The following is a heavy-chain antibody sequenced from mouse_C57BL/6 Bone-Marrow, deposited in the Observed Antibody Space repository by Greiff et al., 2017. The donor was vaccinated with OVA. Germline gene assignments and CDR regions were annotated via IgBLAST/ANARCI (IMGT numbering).Heavy chain of an antibody. CDR1: YTFTDYYM. D-gene: IGHD2-4*01. CDR2: YPGSGNTY. V-gene: IGHV1-83*01. J-gene: IGHJ3*01. CDR3: SLYDYDGSFAY. Sequence: VQLQQSGPELVKPGASVKMSCKASGYTFTDYYMHWVKQKPGKGLEWIGEIYPGSGNTYYNEKFKGKATLTADTSSSTAYMQLISLTSEDSAVYFCASLYDYDGSFAYWGQGTLVTVSA.